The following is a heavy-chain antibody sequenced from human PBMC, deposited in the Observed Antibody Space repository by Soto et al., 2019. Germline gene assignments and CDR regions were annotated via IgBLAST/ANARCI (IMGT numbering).Heavy chain of an antibody. D-gene: IGHD3-16*01. Sequence: PWGSLRLSCAASGFTFISYGIHFFGQSPGKGLEWVVTILYDGSYKYYADSVKGRFTISRDNSKNTLYLQMNSLRPEDTAIYYCAKHDYNNYLDYWGQGTLVTVSS. CDR1: GFTFISYG. V-gene: IGHV3-30*18. J-gene: IGHJ4*02. CDR3: AKHDYNNYLDY. CDR2: ILYDGSYK.